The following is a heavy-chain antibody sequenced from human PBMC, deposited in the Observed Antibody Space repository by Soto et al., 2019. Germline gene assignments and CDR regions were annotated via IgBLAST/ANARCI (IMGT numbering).Heavy chain of an antibody. CDR2: INHSVST. CDR3: ARVPMRVEADKIQAAFDI. J-gene: IGHJ3*02. Sequence: QVQLQQWGAGLLKPSETLSLTCGVYGGSFSGYFWSWIRQPPGKGLEWIGEINHSVSTNYNPSLKSRVTISEDTPKNQLSLTMNSVTAADTAVYYCARVPMRVEADKIQAAFDIWGQGTVVTVSS. CDR1: GGSFSGYF. V-gene: IGHV4-34*01. D-gene: IGHD3-22*01.